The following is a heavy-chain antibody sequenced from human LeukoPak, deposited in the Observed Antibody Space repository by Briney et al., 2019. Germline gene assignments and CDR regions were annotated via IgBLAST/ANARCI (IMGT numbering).Heavy chain of an antibody. J-gene: IGHJ6*02. CDR3: ARDERSYGMDV. Sequence: ASVKDSCKASGYNFTSYYMHWVRHAPGQGLEWMGIINPIGGSTSYAQKFQGRVTMTRDTSTSTVYMELSSLRSEDTAVYYCARDERSYGMDVWGQGTTVTVSS. V-gene: IGHV1-46*01. CDR1: GYNFTSYY. CDR2: INPIGGST.